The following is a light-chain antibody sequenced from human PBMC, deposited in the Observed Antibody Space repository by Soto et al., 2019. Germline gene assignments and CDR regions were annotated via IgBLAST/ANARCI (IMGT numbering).Light chain of an antibody. Sequence: EIVMTQSPATLSVSPGEGVTLSCRASQSIIDNLAWYQQKPGQTPRLLIYDVYSRASGIPARFSGSSSGTDYTLTINSLQSEDSAVYYCQQYFDWPLTFGGGTNVEI. CDR2: DVY. V-gene: IGKV3-15*01. J-gene: IGKJ4*01. CDR3: QQYFDWPLT. CDR1: QSIIDN.